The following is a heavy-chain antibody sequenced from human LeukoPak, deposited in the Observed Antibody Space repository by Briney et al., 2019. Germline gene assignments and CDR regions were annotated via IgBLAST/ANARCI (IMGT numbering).Heavy chain of an antibody. CDR1: GYTFTSYD. CDR2: MNPNSGNT. J-gene: IGHJ3*02. Sequence: ASVKVSCKASGYTFTSYDINWVRQATGQGLEWMGWMNPNSGNTGYAQKFQGRVTMTRNTSISTAYMELSSLRSEDTAVYYCARRYCSSTSCPDAFDIWGQGTMVTVSS. CDR3: ARRYCSSTSCPDAFDI. V-gene: IGHV1-8*01. D-gene: IGHD2-2*01.